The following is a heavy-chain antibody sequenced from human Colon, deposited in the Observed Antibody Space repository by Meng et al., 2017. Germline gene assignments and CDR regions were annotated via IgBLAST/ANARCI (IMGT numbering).Heavy chain of an antibody. D-gene: IGHD2-15*01. J-gene: IGHJ5*01. V-gene: IGHV2-5*02. CDR3: AHGVVASATLGAWFDS. Sequence: QITLKEFGPTLVKPTQTLTLTCSFSGFSLNTDGVAVGWLRQPPGKAPEWLALIYWDDDARYSPSLKNRLSITQDAAKNQVVLTMTNMESVDTATYFCAHGVVASATLGAWFDSWGQGTLVTVSS. CDR1: GFSLNTDGVA. CDR2: IYWDDDA.